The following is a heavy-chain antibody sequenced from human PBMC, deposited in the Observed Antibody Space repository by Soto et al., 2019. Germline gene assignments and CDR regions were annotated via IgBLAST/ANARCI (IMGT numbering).Heavy chain of an antibody. CDR3: AGDDWGPAHI. J-gene: IGHJ4*02. V-gene: IGHV3-23*01. D-gene: IGHD2-2*01. Sequence: GGSLRLSCAASGFTFSSCAMSWVRQAPGKGLEWVSAINDGGGGTHYANYVRGRFTISRDNSKNTQYLQMNSLRVDDTGVYYCAGDDWGPAHIRGQGTPVTVSS. CDR2: INDGGGGT. CDR1: GFTFSSCA.